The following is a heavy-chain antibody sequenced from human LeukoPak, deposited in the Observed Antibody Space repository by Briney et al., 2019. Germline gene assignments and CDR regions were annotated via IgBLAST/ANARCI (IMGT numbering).Heavy chain of an antibody. V-gene: IGHV4-39*01. J-gene: IGHJ4*02. D-gene: IGHD6-13*01. CDR1: GGSISSNSYY. CDR2: LYYSGST. CDR3: ARHFSSWPIDY. Sequence: PSETLSLTCTVSGGSISSNSYYWGWIRQPPGKGLEWIGSLYYSGSTYYNPSLKSRVTISVDTSKNQFSLKLSSVTAADTAVYYCARHFSSWPIDYWGQGTLVTVSS.